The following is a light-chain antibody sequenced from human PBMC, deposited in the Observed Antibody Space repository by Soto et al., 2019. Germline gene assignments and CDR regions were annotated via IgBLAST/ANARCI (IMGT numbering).Light chain of an antibody. CDR2: EVS. Sequence: DVVLTQSPLSLPVTLGQPASISCNPSQSLLYSDGNTYLSWFQQRPGQSPRRLIYEVSKRDSGVPDRFSGSGSGTDFTLKISRVEAEDVGVYYCRQATRWPWTFGQGTKVEIK. V-gene: IGKV2-30*01. CDR3: RQATRWPWT. CDR1: QSLLYSDGNTY. J-gene: IGKJ1*01.